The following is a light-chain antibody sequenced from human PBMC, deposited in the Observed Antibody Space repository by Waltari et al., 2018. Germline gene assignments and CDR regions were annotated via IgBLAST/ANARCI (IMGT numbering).Light chain of an antibody. CDR1: ESLTKRY. CDR3: QQYTSSIMYT. V-gene: IGKV3-20*01. Sequence: VLTQSPDTLSLSPGERATLSCRSSESLTKRYLAWYQQKPGQAPRLLSYGASSRAAGIPYRFSGSGSGTDFTLTISRLEPEDFAVYYCQQYTSSIMYTFGQGTKVEIK. J-gene: IGKJ2*01. CDR2: GAS.